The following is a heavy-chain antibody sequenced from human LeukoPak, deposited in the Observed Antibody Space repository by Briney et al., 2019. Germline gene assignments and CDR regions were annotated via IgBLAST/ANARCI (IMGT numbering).Heavy chain of an antibody. V-gene: IGHV4-34*01. CDR1: GGSFSGYY. CDR2: INHSGST. J-gene: IGHJ6*03. D-gene: IGHD1-26*01. CDR3: ARTGGSFYFYYYMDV. Sequence: SETLSLTCAVYGGSFSGYYWSWIRQPPGKGLEWIGEINHSGSTSYNASLKSRVTISVDTSKNQFSLKLSSVTAADTAVYYCARTGGSFYFYYYMDVWGKGTTVTVSS.